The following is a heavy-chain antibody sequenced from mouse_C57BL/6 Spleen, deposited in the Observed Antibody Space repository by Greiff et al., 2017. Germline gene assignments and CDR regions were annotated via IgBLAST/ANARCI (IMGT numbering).Heavy chain of an antibody. V-gene: IGHV3-6*01. CDR1: GYSITSGYY. CDR2: IRYDGVN. Sequence: EVQLQQSGPGLVTPSQSLSLTCSVTGYSITSGYYWNWIRQFPGNKLEWMGYIRYDGVNNYNPSLKNRISITRDTSQNQFFRKVNSVTTEDTATYYRARDGYSNYWYFDVWGTGNTVTVPS. J-gene: IGHJ1*03. CDR3: ARDGYSNYWYFDV. D-gene: IGHD2-5*01.